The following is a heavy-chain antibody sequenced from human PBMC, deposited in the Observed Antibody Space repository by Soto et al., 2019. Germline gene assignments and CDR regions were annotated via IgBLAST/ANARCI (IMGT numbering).Heavy chain of an antibody. J-gene: IGHJ4*02. CDR1: GFTFSSYG. CDR3: AKDRRVVAVAAPFDY. D-gene: IGHD6-19*01. CDR2: ISYDGSNK. V-gene: IGHV3-30*18. Sequence: QVQLVESGGGVVQPRRSLRLSCAASGFTFSSYGMHWVRQAPGKGLEWVAVISYDGSNKYYADSVKGRFTISRDNSKNTLYLQMNSLRAEDTAVYYCAKDRRVVAVAAPFDYWGQGTLVTVSS.